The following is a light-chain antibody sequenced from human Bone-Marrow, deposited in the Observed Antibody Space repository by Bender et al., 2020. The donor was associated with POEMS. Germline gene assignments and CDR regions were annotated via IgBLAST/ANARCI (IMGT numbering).Light chain of an antibody. CDR2: DVS. V-gene: IGLV2-14*03. CDR1: SSDIGGYNF. Sequence: QSALTQPASVSGSPGQSITISCTGTSSDIGGYNFVSWYQHHPDKAPKLMIYDVSSRPSGVSKPFSGSKAGNTASLTISGLQAEDEADYYCSSYTSPSTWVFGGGTKLTVL. J-gene: IGLJ3*02. CDR3: SSYTSPSTWV.